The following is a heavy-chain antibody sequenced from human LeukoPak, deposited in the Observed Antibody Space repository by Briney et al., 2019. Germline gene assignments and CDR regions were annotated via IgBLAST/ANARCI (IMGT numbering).Heavy chain of an antibody. J-gene: IGHJ5*02. V-gene: IGHV4-30-4*08. D-gene: IGHD3-3*01. CDR1: GGSISSGDYY. Sequence: SQTLSLTCTVSGGSISSGDYYWSWIRQPPGKGLEWIGYIYYSGSTYYNPSLKSRVTISVDTSKNQFSLKLSSVTAADTAVYYCARGIFGAPNWFDPWGQGTLVTVSS. CDR2: IYYSGST. CDR3: ARGIFGAPNWFDP.